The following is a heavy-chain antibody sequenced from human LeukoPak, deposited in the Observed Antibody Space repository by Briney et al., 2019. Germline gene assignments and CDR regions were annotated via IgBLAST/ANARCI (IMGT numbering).Heavy chain of an antibody. CDR3: SRRGAVTYGVDI. CDR1: VFTFSSYW. J-gene: IGHJ3*02. V-gene: IGHV3-74*01. CDR2: INSDGKIT. Sequence: DGALRLSCAASVFTFSSYWMHWVRQAPGKGLVWVSRINSDGKITSYADSVKGRFTISIENANNTLYLQMNSLRAEDTAVYYCSRRGAVTYGVDIWGQRRNVSVSS. D-gene: IGHD4-17*01.